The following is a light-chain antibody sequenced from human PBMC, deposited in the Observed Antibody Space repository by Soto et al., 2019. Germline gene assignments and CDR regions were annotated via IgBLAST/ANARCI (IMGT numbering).Light chain of an antibody. V-gene: IGKV3-20*01. Sequence: EIVLTQSPGTLSLSPGERATLSCRASQSVSSSYLAWYQQKPGQAPRLLIYGASSRATGIPDRFSGSESGTDFTLTISRPEPEDFAVYYCQQYGSSLGTFGQGTKLEIK. CDR2: GAS. CDR3: QQYGSSLGT. CDR1: QSVSSSY. J-gene: IGKJ2*01.